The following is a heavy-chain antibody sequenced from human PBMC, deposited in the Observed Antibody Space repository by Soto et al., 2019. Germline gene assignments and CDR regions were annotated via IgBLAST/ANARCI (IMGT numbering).Heavy chain of an antibody. CDR1: GGSISSSSYY. D-gene: IGHD3-3*01. CDR3: ARIAGLRFLEWFPGDYPYYFDY. CDR2: IYYSGST. V-gene: IGHV4-39*01. Sequence: ETLSLTCTVSGGSISSSSYYWGWIRQPPGKGLEWIGSIYYSGSTYYNPSLKSRVTISVDTSKNQFSLKLSSVTAADTAVYYCARIAGLRFLEWFPGDYPYYFDYWGQGTLVTVSS. J-gene: IGHJ4*02.